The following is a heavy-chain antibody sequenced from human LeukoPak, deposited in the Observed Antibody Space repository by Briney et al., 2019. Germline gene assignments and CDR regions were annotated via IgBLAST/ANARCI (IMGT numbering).Heavy chain of an antibody. CDR1: GGSISSGSYF. CDR2: IYTSGTT. CDR3: ARDIRYFDWLPPYYFDY. Sequence: KPSQTLSLTCTVSGGSISSGSYFWTWIRQPAGKGLEWIGRIYTSGTTKYNPSLESRVTISVDTSKNQFSLKLSSVTAADTAVYYCARDIRYFDWLPPYYFDYWGQGTLVTVSS. J-gene: IGHJ4*02. D-gene: IGHD3-9*01. V-gene: IGHV4-61*02.